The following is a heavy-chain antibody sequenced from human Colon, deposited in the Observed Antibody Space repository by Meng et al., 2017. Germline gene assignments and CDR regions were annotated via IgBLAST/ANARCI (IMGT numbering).Heavy chain of an antibody. CDR3: ARIRPRLGGKTFDP. CDR2: INHSGST. V-gene: IGHV4-34*01. CDR1: GGSFSGYY. Sequence: QVQLQQWGAGLLKPSGTLSLTCAVYGGSFSGYYWSWIRQPPGKGLEWIGEINHSGSTNYNPSLKSRVTISVDTSKNQFSLKLSSVTAADTAVYYCARIRPRLGGKTFDPWGQGTLVTVSS. D-gene: IGHD3-16*01. J-gene: IGHJ5*02.